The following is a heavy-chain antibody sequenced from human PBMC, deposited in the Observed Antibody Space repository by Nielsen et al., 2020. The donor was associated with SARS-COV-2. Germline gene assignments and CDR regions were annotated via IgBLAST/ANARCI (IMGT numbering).Heavy chain of an antibody. Sequence: GGSLRLSCAASGFTFDDYGMSWVRQAPGKGLEWVSGINWNGGSTGYADSVKGRFTISRDNAKNSLYLQMNSLRAEDTALYHCARFYGDGPFDYWGQGTLVTVPS. CDR1: GFTFDDYG. CDR2: INWNGGST. CDR3: ARFYGDGPFDY. J-gene: IGHJ4*02. D-gene: IGHD4-17*01. V-gene: IGHV3-20*01.